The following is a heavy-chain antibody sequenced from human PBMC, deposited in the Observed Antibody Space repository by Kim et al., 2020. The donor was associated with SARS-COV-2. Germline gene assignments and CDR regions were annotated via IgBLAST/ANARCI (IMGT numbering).Heavy chain of an antibody. CDR3: ARHSADDYGDYVFDY. D-gene: IGHD4-17*01. J-gene: IGHJ4*02. V-gene: IGHV5-51*01. CDR2: IYPGDSDT. CDR1: GYSFTSYW. Sequence: GEALKISCKGSGYSFTSYWIGWVRQMPGKGLEWMGIIYPGDSDTRYSPSFQGQVTISAAKSISTAYLQWSSLKASDTAMYYCARHSADDYGDYVFDYWGQGTLVTVSS.